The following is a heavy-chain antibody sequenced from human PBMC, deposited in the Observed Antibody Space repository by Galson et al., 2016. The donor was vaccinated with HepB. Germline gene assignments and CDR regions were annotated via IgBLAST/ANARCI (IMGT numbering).Heavy chain of an antibody. J-gene: IGHJ3*02. CDR2: ISTYNGNT. CDR3: ARDHEGPDTFDI. Sequence: SVKVSCKASNYTFTSYGISWVRQAPGQGLEWMGWISTYNGNTNYVQKFQGRVTMNTDTSTSTPYRELRSLRSDDTAVYYCARDHEGPDTFDIWGQGTMVTVSS. V-gene: IGHV1-18*01. CDR1: NYTFTSYG.